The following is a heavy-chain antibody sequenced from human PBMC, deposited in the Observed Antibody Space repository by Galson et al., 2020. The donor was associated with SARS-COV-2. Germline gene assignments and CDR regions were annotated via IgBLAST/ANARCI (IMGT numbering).Heavy chain of an antibody. CDR2: ISSGGTNI. CDR1: GFTFSSYE. J-gene: IGHJ3*01. CDR3: ASPYLAAASCVGAFDV. D-gene: IGHD2-15*01. V-gene: IGHV3-48*03. Sequence: GGSLRLSCEGSGFTFSSYEMNWVRQAPGKGLEWVSYISSGGTNIYYADSVKGRFTISRDNAKNSLYLQMTSLRAEDTAVYYCASPYLAAASCVGAFDVWGLGTMVAIAS.